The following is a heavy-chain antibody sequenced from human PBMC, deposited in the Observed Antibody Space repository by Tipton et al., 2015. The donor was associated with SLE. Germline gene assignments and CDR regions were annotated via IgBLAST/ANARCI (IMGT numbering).Heavy chain of an antibody. CDR3: AKGPDSFDI. D-gene: IGHD1-14*01. Sequence: SLRLSCAASGFPFSSYAMSWVRQAPGRGLEWVSVIYSDGSGIYYADSVKGRFTISRDNSKNTLYLQLNSLRAEDTAVYYCAKGPDSFDIWGQGTMVSVS. CDR2: IYSDGSGI. V-gene: IGHV3-23*03. J-gene: IGHJ3*02. CDR1: GFPFSSYA.